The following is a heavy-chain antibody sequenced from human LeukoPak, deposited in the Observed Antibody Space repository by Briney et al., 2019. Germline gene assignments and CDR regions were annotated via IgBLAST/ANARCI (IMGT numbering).Heavy chain of an antibody. J-gene: IGHJ5*02. V-gene: IGHV4-59*01. CDR1: GGAIRTYY. D-gene: IGHD3-22*01. CDR2: IYYSGNS. CDR3: AGLGASGNGYLSWFDP. Sequence: SETLSLTCTVAGGAIRTYYWSWVREAPGKGLKWIWYIYYSGNSNYNPSLKSRVTISVDTSKNQFSLKLSSVTAADTAVYYCAGLGASGNGYLSWFDPWGQGTLVTVSS.